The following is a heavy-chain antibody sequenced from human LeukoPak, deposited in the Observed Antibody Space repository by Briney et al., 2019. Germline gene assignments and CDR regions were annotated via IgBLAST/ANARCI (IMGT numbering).Heavy chain of an antibody. D-gene: IGHD6-13*01. V-gene: IGHV1-8*01. CDR1: GYTFSYYD. CDR2: MNPKTGDT. CDR3: ARSRGYSESYHDY. J-gene: IGHJ4*02. Sequence: GASVKVSCKASGYTFSYYDINWVRQATGQGLEWMGWMNPKTGDTGYAQNFQGRVTMTRDTSISTAYMELSSLRSEDTAVYYSARSRGYSESYHDYWGQGTLVTVSS.